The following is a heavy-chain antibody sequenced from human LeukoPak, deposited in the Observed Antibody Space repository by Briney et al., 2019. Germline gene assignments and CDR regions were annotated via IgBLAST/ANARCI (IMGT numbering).Heavy chain of an antibody. J-gene: IGHJ5*02. CDR1: GYTFTTYG. CDR3: ARAPYGDYAPNWFDP. CDR2: ISAYNGNT. Sequence: ASVKVSCKASGYTFTTYGISWVRQAPGQGLEWMGWISAYNGNTNYAQKLQGRVTMTTDTSTSTAYMELRSLRSDDTAVYYCARAPYGDYAPNWFDPWGQGTLVTVSS. D-gene: IGHD4-17*01. V-gene: IGHV1-18*01.